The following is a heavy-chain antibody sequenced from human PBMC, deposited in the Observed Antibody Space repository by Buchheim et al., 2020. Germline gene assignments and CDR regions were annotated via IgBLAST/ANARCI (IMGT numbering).Heavy chain of an antibody. CDR3: ARDRSCSSTSCYGAWFDP. CDR2: IIPILGIA. V-gene: IGHV1-69*04. D-gene: IGHD2-2*01. Sequence: QVQLVQSGAEVKKPGSSVKVSCKASGGTFSSYAISWVRQAPGQGLEWMGRIIPILGIANYAQKFQGRVTITADKSTSPAYMELSSLRSEDTAVYYCARDRSCSSTSCYGAWFDPWGQGTL. CDR1: GGTFSSYA. J-gene: IGHJ5*02.